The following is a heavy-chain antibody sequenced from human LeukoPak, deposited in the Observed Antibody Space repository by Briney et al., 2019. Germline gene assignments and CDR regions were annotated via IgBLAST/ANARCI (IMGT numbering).Heavy chain of an antibody. V-gene: IGHV3-30*18. CDR3: AKVGSSRGFVVVPARNPYYYGMDV. D-gene: IGHD2-2*01. CDR1: GFTFSSYG. CDR2: ISYDGSNK. J-gene: IGHJ6*02. Sequence: GESLRLSCAASGFTFSSYGMHWVRQAPGKGLEWVAVISYDGSNKYYADSVKGRFTISRDNSKNTLYLQMNSLRAEDTAVYYCAKVGSSRGFVVVPARNPYYYGMDVWGQGTTVTVSS.